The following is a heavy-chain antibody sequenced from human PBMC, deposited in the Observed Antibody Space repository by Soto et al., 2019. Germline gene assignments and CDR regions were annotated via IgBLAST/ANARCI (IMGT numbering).Heavy chain of an antibody. CDR2: IYYSGSI. J-gene: IGHJ4*02. CDR3: ARGPWNADFDY. V-gene: IGHV4-59*01. CDR1: GGSLSNYY. D-gene: IGHD1-1*01. Sequence: SETLSLTCTVSGGSLSNYYWSWIRQPPGKGLEWIGYIYYSGSIKYNPSLKSRVNTSIDTSKNQFSLRLTSVSAADTAVYYCARGPWNADFDYWGQGIVVTVS.